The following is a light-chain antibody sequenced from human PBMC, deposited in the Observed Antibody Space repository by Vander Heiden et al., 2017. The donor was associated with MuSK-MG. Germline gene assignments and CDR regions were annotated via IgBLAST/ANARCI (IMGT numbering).Light chain of an antibody. V-gene: IGLV2-14*03. CDR2: DVT. CDR1: ASDIGLSDY. J-gene: IGLJ1*01. Sequence: QSALAQPASVSGSLGQTITISCSGTASDIGLSDYVSWYQQVPDKAPKLIMFDVTHRPSGVSNRFSGSKSGDTASLTISGLQAEDEADYYCSSYSASTTYVFGTGSRVTVL. CDR3: SSYSASTTYV.